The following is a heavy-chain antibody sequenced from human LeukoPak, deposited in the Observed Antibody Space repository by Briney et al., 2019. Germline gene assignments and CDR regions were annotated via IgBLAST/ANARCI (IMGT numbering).Heavy chain of an antibody. J-gene: IGHJ4*02. Sequence: GGSLRLSCAASGFTFSSHWMHWVRQAPGKGLVWISRINNDGGNAVYADSVNGRFTVSRDNAKNTLYLQVNNLRAEDTAVYYCARGPSSNWSGLDFWGQGTLLTVSS. D-gene: IGHD6-13*01. V-gene: IGHV3-74*01. CDR3: ARGPSSNWSGLDF. CDR2: INNDGGNA. CDR1: GFTFSSHW.